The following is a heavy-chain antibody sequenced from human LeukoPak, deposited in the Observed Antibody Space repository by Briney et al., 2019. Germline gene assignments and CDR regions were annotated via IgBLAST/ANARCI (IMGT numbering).Heavy chain of an antibody. V-gene: IGHV3-64D*08. CDR2: ISSNGGST. CDR3: GLAAYYYDSSGSDDAFDI. CDR1: GFTFSSYV. D-gene: IGHD3-22*01. Sequence: GGSLRLSCAASGFTFSSYVMHWVRQAPGKGLEYVSAISSNGGSTYYADSVKGRCTISRDNSKNTLYLQMSSLRAEDTAVYYCGLAAYYYDSSGSDDAFDIWGQGTMVIVSS. J-gene: IGHJ3*02.